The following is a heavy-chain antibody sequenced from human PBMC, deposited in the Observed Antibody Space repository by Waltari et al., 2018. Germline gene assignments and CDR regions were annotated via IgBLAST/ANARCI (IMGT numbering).Heavy chain of an antibody. D-gene: IGHD5-18*01. CDR3: ARDLNIYGAHFDY. J-gene: IGHJ4*02. Sequence: QVQLVQSGAEVKKPGASVQVSCKASGYTFTGYYMHWVRQAPGQGLEWMGWINPNRGGTNYAQKFQGRVTMTRDTSISTAYMELSRLRSDDTAVYYCARDLNIYGAHFDYWGQGTLVTVSS. CDR2: INPNRGGT. V-gene: IGHV1-2*02. CDR1: GYTFTGYY.